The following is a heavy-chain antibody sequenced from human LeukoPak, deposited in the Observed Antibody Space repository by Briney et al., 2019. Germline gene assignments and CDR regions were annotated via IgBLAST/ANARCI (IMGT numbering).Heavy chain of an antibody. CDR3: ARDPRSSTSCRACYYYMDV. D-gene: IGHD2-2*01. CDR1: GGTFSSYA. Sequence: SVKVSCKASGGTFSSYAISWVRQAPGQGREWMGGLIPIFGTANYAQKFQGRVTITADESTSTAYVELSSLRSEDTAVYYCARDPRSSTSCRACYYYMDVWGKGTTVTVSS. V-gene: IGHV1-69*13. CDR2: LIPIFGTA. J-gene: IGHJ6*03.